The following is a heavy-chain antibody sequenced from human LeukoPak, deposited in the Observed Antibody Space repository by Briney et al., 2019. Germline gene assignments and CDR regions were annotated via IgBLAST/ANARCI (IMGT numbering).Heavy chain of an antibody. CDR2: IKQDGSEK. J-gene: IGHJ1*01. CDR1: GFTFSSYW. D-gene: IGHD4-17*01. CDR3: ARVSHDYGDYSEYFQH. Sequence: GGPLRLSCAASGFTFSSYWMSWVRQAPGKGLEWVANIKQDGSEKYYVDSVKGRFTISRDNAKNSLYLQMNSLRAEDTAVYYCARVSHDYGDYSEYFQHWGQGTLVTVSS. V-gene: IGHV3-7*01.